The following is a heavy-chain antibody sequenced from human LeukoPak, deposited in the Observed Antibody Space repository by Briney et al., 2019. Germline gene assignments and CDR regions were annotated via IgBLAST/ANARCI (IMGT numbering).Heavy chain of an antibody. CDR2: ISSSSSYI. D-gene: IGHD5-18*01. CDR3: AREGWNTAMPPDY. Sequence: GGSLSLSCAASGFTFSSYSMNWVRQAPGKGLEWVSSISSSSSYIYYADSVKGRFTISRDNAKNSLYLQMNSLRAEDTAVYYCAREGWNTAMPPDYWGQGTLVTVSS. CDR1: GFTFSSYS. J-gene: IGHJ4*02. V-gene: IGHV3-21*01.